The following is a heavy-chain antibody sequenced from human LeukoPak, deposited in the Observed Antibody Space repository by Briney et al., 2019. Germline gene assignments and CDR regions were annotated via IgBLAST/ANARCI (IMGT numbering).Heavy chain of an antibody. CDR1: GFTFSSYS. D-gene: IGHD6-13*01. V-gene: IGHV3-21*01. CDR2: ISSSSSYI. CDR3: AREAYSSSCSDY. J-gene: IGHJ4*02. Sequence: GGSLRLSCAASGFTFSSYSMNWVLQAPGKGLEWVSSISSSSSYIYYADSVKGRFTISRDNAKNSLYLQMNSLRAEDTAVYYCAREAYSSSCSDYWGQGTLVTVSS.